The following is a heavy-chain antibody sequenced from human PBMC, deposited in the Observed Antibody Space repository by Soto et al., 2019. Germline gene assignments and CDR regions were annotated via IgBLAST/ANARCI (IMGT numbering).Heavy chain of an antibody. V-gene: IGHV3-30*18. CDR1: GFTFSSYG. CDR2: ISYDGSNK. Sequence: GGSLRLSCAASGFTFSSYGMHWVRQAPGKGLEWVAVISYDGSNKYYADSVKGRFTISRDNSKNTLYLQMNSLRAEDTAVYYCAKGGVPKYPPDYYYMDVWGKGTTVTVSS. CDR3: AKGGVPKYPPDYYYMDV. D-gene: IGHD2-2*01. J-gene: IGHJ6*03.